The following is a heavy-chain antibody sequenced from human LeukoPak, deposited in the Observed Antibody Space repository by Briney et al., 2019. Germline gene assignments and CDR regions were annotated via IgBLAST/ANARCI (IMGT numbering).Heavy chain of an antibody. CDR1: GYTFTGYY. J-gene: IGHJ6*04. V-gene: IGHV1-2*04. CDR2: INPKSGGT. D-gene: IGHD3-10*01. Sequence: ASVTVSCKASGYTFTGYYMHWVRQAPGQGLEWMGWINPKSGGTNYAQKFQGWVTMTRDTSISTAYMELSRLRSDDTAVYYCARSGGRSYYGSGSYSVFSSDYYYYYGMDVWGKGTTGTVSA. CDR3: ARSGGRSYYGSGSYSVFSSDYYYYYGMDV.